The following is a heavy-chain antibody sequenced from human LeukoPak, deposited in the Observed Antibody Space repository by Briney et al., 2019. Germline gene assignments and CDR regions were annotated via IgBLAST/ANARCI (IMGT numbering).Heavy chain of an antibody. J-gene: IGHJ4*02. V-gene: IGHV4-39*01. D-gene: IGHD3-22*01. Sequence: SETLSLTRTVSGASISSGSYYWGWVRQPPGEGLEYIGTIFYSGSTYYNPSLKSRVTISVDTSKNQFSLKLSSVTAADTAVYYCTRLTFFTYYYDSSDYKGFYFDYWGQGTLVTVSS. CDR3: TRLTFFTYYYDSSDYKGFYFDY. CDR2: IFYSGST. CDR1: GASISSGSYY.